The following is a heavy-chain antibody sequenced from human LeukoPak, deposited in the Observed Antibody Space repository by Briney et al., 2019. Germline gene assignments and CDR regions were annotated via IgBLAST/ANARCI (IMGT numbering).Heavy chain of an antibody. Sequence: SVKVSCKASGGTFSSYAISWVRQAPGQGLERMGGIIPIFGTANYAQKFQGRVTITADKSTSTAYMELSSLRSEDTAVYYCARDFPEDYYDSSGYPSSDYWGQGTLVTVSS. CDR3: ARDFPEDYYDSSGYPSSDY. CDR1: GGTFSSYA. V-gene: IGHV1-69*06. J-gene: IGHJ4*02. D-gene: IGHD3-22*01. CDR2: IIPIFGTA.